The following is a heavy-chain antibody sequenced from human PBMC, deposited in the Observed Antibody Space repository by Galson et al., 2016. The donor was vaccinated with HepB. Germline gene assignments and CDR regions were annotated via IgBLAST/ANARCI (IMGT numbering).Heavy chain of an antibody. V-gene: IGHV6-1*01. CDR2: TYSRSKWYN. CDR3: ARDHTAGWFNWVDT. D-gene: IGHD6-19*01. CDR1: GDSVSNNSAA. J-gene: IGHJ5*02. Sequence: CAISGDSVSNNSAAWNWIRQSPSRGLEWLGRTYSRSKWYNDYAESLRGRITINQDTAKNQVSLHLDSVTPDDSAIYYCARDHTAGWFNWVDTWGQGTLVTVSS.